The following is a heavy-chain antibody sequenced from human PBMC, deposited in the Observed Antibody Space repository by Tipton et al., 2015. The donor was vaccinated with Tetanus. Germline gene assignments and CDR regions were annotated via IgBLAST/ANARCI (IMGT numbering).Heavy chain of an antibody. Sequence: TLSLTCSVSGDSISSGGHYWGWIRQHPGKGLEWIGNIHYSGSTFYNPSLKSRVTISVDTSKNQFSLKLNSVTAADTAVYYCAREGAPRAFDIWGQGTPVTVSS. CDR1: GDSISSGGHY. J-gene: IGHJ3*02. CDR3: AREGAPRAFDI. V-gene: IGHV4-31*03. CDR2: IHYSGST.